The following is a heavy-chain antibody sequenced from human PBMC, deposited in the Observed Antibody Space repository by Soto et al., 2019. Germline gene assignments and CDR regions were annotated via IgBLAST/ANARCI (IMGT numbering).Heavy chain of an antibody. Sequence: GASVKVSCKASGYTFTSYGISWVRQAPGQGLEWMGWISAYNGNTNYAQKLQGRVTVTTDTSTSTAYMELRSLRSDDTAVYYCARRPTGYYDSSGYYFTSWFDTWGQGTLVTVSS. D-gene: IGHD3-22*01. V-gene: IGHV1-18*01. J-gene: IGHJ5*02. CDR2: ISAYNGNT. CDR1: GYTFTSYG. CDR3: ARRPTGYYDSSGYYFTSWFDT.